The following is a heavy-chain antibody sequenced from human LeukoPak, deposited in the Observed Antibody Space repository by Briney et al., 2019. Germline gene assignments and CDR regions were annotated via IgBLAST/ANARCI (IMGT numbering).Heavy chain of an antibody. J-gene: IGHJ6*03. V-gene: IGHV3-21*01. CDR3: ARDPEVPDYYSYMDV. Sequence: GRSLRLSCAASGFIFSSYAMTWVRQAPGKGLEWVSAISSGGAYTYYADSVKGRFTISRDNALSSVSLQMNGLRAEDTAIYYCARDPEVPDYYSYMDVWGKGTTVTVSS. CDR1: GFIFSSYA. CDR2: ISSGGAYT.